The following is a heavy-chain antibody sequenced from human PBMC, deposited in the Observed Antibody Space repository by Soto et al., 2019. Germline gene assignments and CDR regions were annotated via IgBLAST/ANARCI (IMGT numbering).Heavy chain of an antibody. CDR3: ARAAREELYYFDY. D-gene: IGHD3-10*01. Sequence: QVQLVQSGAEVKKPGASVKVSCKASGYTFTNFYVHWVRQAPGQGLEWMGIITPRGGATTYAQKFQGRVTMTRVTYTSTVYMELSSLRSEDTAVYFCARAAREELYYFDYWGRGTLVSVSS. J-gene: IGHJ4*02. V-gene: IGHV1-46*01. CDR2: ITPRGGAT. CDR1: GYTFTNFY.